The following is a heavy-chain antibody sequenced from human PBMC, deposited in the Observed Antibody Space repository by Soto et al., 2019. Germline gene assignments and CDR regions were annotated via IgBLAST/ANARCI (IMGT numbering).Heavy chain of an antibody. CDR3: AREVGGMDV. D-gene: IGHD2-15*01. Sequence: QVQLVQSGAEVKKPGSSVKVSCKASGYTFTSYAMHWVRQAPGQRLEWMGWINAGNGNPKYSQKFQGRVTITGDTSASTAHTELSSLRSEDTAVYSCAREVGGMDVWVQGATVTVSS. V-gene: IGHV1-3*01. J-gene: IGHJ6*02. CDR1: GYTFTSYA. CDR2: INAGNGNP.